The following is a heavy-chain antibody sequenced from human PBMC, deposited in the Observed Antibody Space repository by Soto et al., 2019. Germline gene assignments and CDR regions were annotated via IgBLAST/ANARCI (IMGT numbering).Heavy chain of an antibody. J-gene: IGHJ4*01. CDR3: AKSHYDCWSAKSELDY. Sequence: GGTLRLSCAASGFTFSSSGMHWVRQAPGKGLEWVAVISYDGSTKLYVDSVKGRFTISRDNSKNTLYLQMNSLRPEDTAVYYCAKSHYDCWSAKSELDYWGQGTLVTVSS. CDR2: ISYDGSTK. CDR1: GFTFSSSG. V-gene: IGHV3-30*18. D-gene: IGHD3-3*01.